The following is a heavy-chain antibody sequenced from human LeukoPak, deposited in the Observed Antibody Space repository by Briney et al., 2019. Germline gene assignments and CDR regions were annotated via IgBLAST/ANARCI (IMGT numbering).Heavy chain of an antibody. CDR3: ARKLSIVGATIDY. V-gene: IGHV4-34*01. D-gene: IGHD1-26*01. CDR2: INHSGST. Sequence: SETLSLTCAVYGGSFSGYYWSWIRQPPGKGLEWIGEINHSGSTNYNPSLKSRVTISVDTSKNQFSLKLSSVTAADTAVYYCARKLSIVGATIDYWGQGTLVTVSS. CDR1: GGSFSGYY. J-gene: IGHJ4*02.